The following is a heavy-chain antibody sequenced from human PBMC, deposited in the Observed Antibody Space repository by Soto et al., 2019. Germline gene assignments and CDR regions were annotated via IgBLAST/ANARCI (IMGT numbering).Heavy chain of an antibody. V-gene: IGHV3-23*01. J-gene: IGHJ4*02. D-gene: IGHD3-16*01. CDR2: ISGNANDI. Sequence: SLRVSCAASGFTFSNHAMSWVRQAPGKGLEWLSAISGNANDIYYADSVKGRFTISRDSSTNTVFLQMNSLRAEDTALYYCAKKRSGSWSMGCFDSWGQGTLVTVSS. CDR1: GFTFSNHA. CDR3: AKKRSGSWSMGCFDS.